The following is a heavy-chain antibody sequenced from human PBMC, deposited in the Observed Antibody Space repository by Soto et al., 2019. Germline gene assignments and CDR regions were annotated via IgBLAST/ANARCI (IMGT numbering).Heavy chain of an antibody. J-gene: IGHJ4*02. CDR2: ISRSGDRT. CDR3: ARARCSSGQCYYFDY. CDR1: GFTFSSYN. D-gene: IGHD2-15*01. V-gene: IGHV3-64*02. Sequence: EVQLVESGEGLVQPGGSLRLSCAASGFTFSSYNIHWIRQAPGKGLEFVSAISRSGDRTYYADSVKGRFTITRDNYKNTVWLQMGSLRAEDMAVDYCARARCSSGQCYYFDYWGRGALVSVSS.